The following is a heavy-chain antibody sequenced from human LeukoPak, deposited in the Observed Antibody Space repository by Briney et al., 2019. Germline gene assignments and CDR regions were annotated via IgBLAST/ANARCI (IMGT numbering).Heavy chain of an antibody. Sequence: PGRSLRLSCAASGFTFSSYAMHWVRRAPGKGLEWVSVIYSGGSTYYADSVKGRFTISRDNSKNTLYLQMNSLRAEDTAVYYCARAPGELGYYYYGMDVWGQGTTVTVSS. J-gene: IGHJ6*02. CDR1: GFTFSSYA. CDR3: ARAPGELGYYYYGMDV. CDR2: IYSGGST. V-gene: IGHV3-66*01. D-gene: IGHD2/OR15-2a*01.